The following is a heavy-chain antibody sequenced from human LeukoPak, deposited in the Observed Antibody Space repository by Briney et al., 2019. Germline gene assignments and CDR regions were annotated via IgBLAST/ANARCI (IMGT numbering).Heavy chain of an antibody. CDR1: GLTFSSYG. V-gene: IGHV3-30*18. CDR2: ITYDGTTR. J-gene: IGHJ5*02. Sequence: PGGSLRLSCAASGLTFSSYGMHWVRQAPGKGLEWVAVITYDGTTRNYAASVKGRFTISSDNSKNTLYLQMNSLTAEDTAQYYCAKGGCSSTTCYLANPWGQGTLVTVSS. D-gene: IGHD2-2*01. CDR3: AKGGCSSTTCYLANP.